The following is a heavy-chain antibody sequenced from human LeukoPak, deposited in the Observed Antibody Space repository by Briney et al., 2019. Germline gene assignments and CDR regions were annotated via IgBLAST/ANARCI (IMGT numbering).Heavy chain of an antibody. CDR1: GFTFSTFS. D-gene: IGHD3-22*01. J-gene: IGHJ4*02. CDR3: AREYDANYYDSSGYYENLDY. Sequence: GGSLRLSCAASGFTFSTFSMNWVRQAPGKGLEWVSSISGSSNYIYYADSVKGRFTISRDNAKTSLYLQMNSLRAEDTAVYYCAREYDANYYDSSGYYENLDYWGQGTLVTVSS. V-gene: IGHV3-21*01. CDR2: ISGSSNYI.